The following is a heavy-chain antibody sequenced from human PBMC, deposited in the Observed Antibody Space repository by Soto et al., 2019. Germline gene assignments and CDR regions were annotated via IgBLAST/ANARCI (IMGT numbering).Heavy chain of an antibody. CDR1: GYTFTSYA. V-gene: IGHV1-3*01. CDR3: ARDVGYYGSGSLNWFDP. D-gene: IGHD3-10*01. CDR2: INAGNGNT. Sequence: QVQLVQSGAEVKKPGASVKVSCKASGYTFTSYAMHWVRQAPGQRLEWMGWINAGNGNTKYSRKFQGRVTITRDTSASTAYMELSSLRSEDTAVYYCARDVGYYGSGSLNWFDPWGQGTLVTVSS. J-gene: IGHJ5*02.